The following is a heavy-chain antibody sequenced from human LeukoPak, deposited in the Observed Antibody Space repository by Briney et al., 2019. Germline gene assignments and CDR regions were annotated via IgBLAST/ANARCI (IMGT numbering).Heavy chain of an antibody. CDR3: ARQFRDSSGYYSYYFDY. CDR2: IYRGDSDT. D-gene: IGHD3-22*01. CDR1: GYSFTTYW. V-gene: IGHV5-51*01. J-gene: IGHJ4*02. Sequence: GESPKISCKGSGYSFTTYWIGWVRQMPGRGLEWMGIIYRGDSDTRYSPSFQGQVTLSADKSISTAYLQWSSLKASDTAMYYCARQFRDSSGYYSYYFDYWGQGTLVTVRS.